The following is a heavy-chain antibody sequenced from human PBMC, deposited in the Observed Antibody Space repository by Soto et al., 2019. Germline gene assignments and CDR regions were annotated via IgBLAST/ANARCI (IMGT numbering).Heavy chain of an antibody. Sequence: PSETLSVSCTVSGGSISSSSYYWGWIRQPPGKGLEWIGSIYYSGSTYYNPSLKSRVTISVDTSKNQFSLKLSSVTAADTAVYYCARRLYSSGWELEFDYWGQGTLVTVSS. CDR2: IYYSGST. D-gene: IGHD6-19*01. CDR1: GGSISSSSYY. J-gene: IGHJ4*02. V-gene: IGHV4-39*01. CDR3: ARRLYSSGWELEFDY.